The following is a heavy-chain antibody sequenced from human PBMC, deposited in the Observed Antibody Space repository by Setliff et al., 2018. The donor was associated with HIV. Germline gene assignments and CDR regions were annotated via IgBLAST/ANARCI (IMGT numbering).Heavy chain of an antibody. CDR3: VRDYMWAFDY. Sequence: PGGSLRLSCAASGFTFKTDAMHWVRQAPGKGLEWVAFIWYDGSNKNYADSVRGRFTISRDNTKNSLYLQMNNLRAEDTAVYYCVRDYMWAFDYWGQGTLVTVSS. CDR2: IWYDGSNK. V-gene: IGHV3-33*01. CDR1: GFTFKTDA. J-gene: IGHJ4*02. D-gene: IGHD1-26*01.